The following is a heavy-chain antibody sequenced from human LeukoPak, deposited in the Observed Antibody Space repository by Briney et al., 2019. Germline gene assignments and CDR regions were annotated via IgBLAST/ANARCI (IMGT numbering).Heavy chain of an antibody. J-gene: IGHJ4*02. D-gene: IGHD2-8*02. CDR2: IHSSGAT. CDR1: GASMNYDY. Sequence: PSETLSLTCTVSGASMNYDYWGWIRQLPGKGPEWIGYIHSSGATNYNPSVRGRVTISIDTSRNKFSVKLSSLTAADTAVYYCARVGSATGPTRAYFDYWGQGTPVTVSS. V-gene: IGHV4-59*01. CDR3: ARVGSATGPTRAYFDY.